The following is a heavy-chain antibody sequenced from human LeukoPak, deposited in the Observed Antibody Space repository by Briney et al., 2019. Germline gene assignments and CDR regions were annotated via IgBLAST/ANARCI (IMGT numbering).Heavy chain of an antibody. CDR3: TLGGGSFDY. CDR1: GDNVSNNRTA. V-gene: IGHV6-1*01. J-gene: IGHJ4*02. CDR2: TYYRSKWYN. Sequence: SQTLSLTCAVSGDNVSNNRTAWNLIRQSRSRGLEWLGRTYYRSKWYNDYATSVKSRITINADTSKNQVSLQLNSVTPEDTAVYYCTLGGGSFDYWGQGTLVTVSS. D-gene: IGHD2-15*01.